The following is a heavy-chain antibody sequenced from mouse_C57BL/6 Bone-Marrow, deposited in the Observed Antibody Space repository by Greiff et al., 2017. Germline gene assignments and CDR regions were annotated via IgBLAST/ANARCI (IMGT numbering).Heavy chain of an antibody. D-gene: IGHD1-1*01. Sequence: VQLKQSGPELVKPGASVKMSCKASGYTFTDYNMHWVKQSHGKSLEWIGYINPNNGGTSYNQKFKGKATLTVNKSSSTAYMELRSLTSEDSAVYYCARITTVVEDWYFDVWGTGTTVTVSS. CDR2: INPNNGGT. V-gene: IGHV1-22*01. CDR1: GYTFTDYN. CDR3: ARITTVVEDWYFDV. J-gene: IGHJ1*03.